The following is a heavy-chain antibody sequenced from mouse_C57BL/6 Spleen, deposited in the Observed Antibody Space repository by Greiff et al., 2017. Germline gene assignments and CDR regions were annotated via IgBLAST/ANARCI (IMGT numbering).Heavy chain of an antibody. V-gene: IGHV3-6*01. CDR3: ASLYGSSFSYWYFDV. CDR2: ISYDGSN. CDR1: GYSITSGYY. Sequence: EVKLQESGPGLVKPSQSLSLTCSVTGYSITSGYYWNWIRQFPGNKLEWMGYISYDGSNNYNPSLKNRISITRDTSKNQFFLKLNSVTTEDTATYYCASLYGSSFSYWYFDVWGTGTTVTVSS. J-gene: IGHJ1*03. D-gene: IGHD1-1*01.